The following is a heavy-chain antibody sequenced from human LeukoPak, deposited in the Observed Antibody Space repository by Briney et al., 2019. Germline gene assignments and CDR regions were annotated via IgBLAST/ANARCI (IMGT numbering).Heavy chain of an antibody. D-gene: IGHD3/OR15-3a*01. V-gene: IGHV3-23*01. CDR2: ISGSGVST. CDR1: GGSISSYY. J-gene: IGHJ3*02. CDR3: AKQWRGTGDAFDI. Sequence: PSETLSLTCTVSGGSISSYYWSWIRQPPGKGLEWVSTISGSGVSTYYADSVKGRFTISRDTSKNTLYLQMNSLRAEDTAVYYCAKQWRGTGDAFDIWGQGTVVTFSS.